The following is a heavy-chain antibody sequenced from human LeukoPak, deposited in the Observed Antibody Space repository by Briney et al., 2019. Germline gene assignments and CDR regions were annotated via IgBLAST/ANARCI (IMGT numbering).Heavy chain of an antibody. Sequence: PSQTLSLTCTVSGGSISSYYWSWIRQPPGKGLEWIGYIYYSGSTNYNPSLKSRVTISVDTSKNQFSLKLSSVTAADTAVYYCARTVSSSWYGALDYWGQGTLVTVSS. CDR3: ARTVSSSWYGALDY. D-gene: IGHD6-13*01. V-gene: IGHV4-59*01. J-gene: IGHJ4*02. CDR1: GGSISSYY. CDR2: IYYSGST.